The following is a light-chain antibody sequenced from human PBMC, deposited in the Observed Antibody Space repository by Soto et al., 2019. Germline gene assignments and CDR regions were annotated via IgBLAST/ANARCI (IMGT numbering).Light chain of an antibody. Sequence: QSALTQPASVSGSPGQSITISCTGTSSDVGFSNYVFWYQQHPGKAPKLIISDVSNRPSEVSNRFSGSKSGNTASLTISGLQAEDEADYYCSSYTSSSTDVFGTGTKLTVL. CDR3: SSYTSSSTDV. J-gene: IGLJ1*01. V-gene: IGLV2-14*01. CDR2: DVS. CDR1: SSDVGFSNY.